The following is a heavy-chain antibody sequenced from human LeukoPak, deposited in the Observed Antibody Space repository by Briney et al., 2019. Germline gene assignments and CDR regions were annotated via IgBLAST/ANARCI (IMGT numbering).Heavy chain of an antibody. CDR3: ARTVIVVVTAQYYFDY. CDR2: ISAYNGNT. V-gene: IGHV1-18*01. D-gene: IGHD2-21*02. CDR1: GYTFTSYG. J-gene: IGHJ4*02. Sequence: GASVKVSCKASGYTFTSYGISWVRQAPGQGLEWMGWISAYNGNTNYAQKLQGRVTMTTDTSTSTAYMELRSLRSDDTAVYYCARTVIVVVTAQYYFDYWGQGTLVTVSS.